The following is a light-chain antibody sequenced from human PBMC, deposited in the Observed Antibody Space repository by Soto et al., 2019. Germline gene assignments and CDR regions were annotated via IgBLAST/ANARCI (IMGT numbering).Light chain of an antibody. CDR3: QQYGTWPPLT. J-gene: IGKJ4*01. CDR1: QSVHSA. V-gene: IGKV3-15*01. Sequence: DIVMTQSPATLSVSPGEGATLSCRASQSVHSALAWYQQRPGQTPRLLIYDGSTRATGIPDRFSGSGSGTEYTLTMSSLQSEDFAIYYCQQYGTWPPLTFGGGTKVE. CDR2: DGS.